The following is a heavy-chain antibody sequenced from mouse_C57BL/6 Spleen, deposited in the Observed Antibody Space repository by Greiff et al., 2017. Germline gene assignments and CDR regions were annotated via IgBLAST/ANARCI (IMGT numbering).Heavy chain of an antibody. D-gene: IGHD2-3*01. CDR1: GYTFTSYW. Sequence: QVHVKQPGAELVRPGSSVKLSCKASGYTFTSYWMHWVKQRPIQGLEWIGNIDPSDSETHSNQKFKDKATLTVDKSYSTAYMQLSSLTSEDAAVYYCARYDGYYGGFAYWGQGTLVTVAA. CDR3: ARYDGYYGGFAY. J-gene: IGHJ3*01. V-gene: IGHV1-52*01. CDR2: IDPSDSET.